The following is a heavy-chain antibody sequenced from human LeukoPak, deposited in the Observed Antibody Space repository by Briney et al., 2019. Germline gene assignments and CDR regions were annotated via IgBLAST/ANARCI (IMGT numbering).Heavy chain of an antibody. Sequence: TSETLSLTCTVSGGSISSYYWSWIRQPPGNGLEWIGYIYYSGSTNYNPSLKSRVTISVDTSKNQFALKLSSVTAADTAVYYCARGYSGYDVGYWGQGTLVTVSS. V-gene: IGHV4-59*08. D-gene: IGHD5-12*01. CDR2: IYYSGST. J-gene: IGHJ4*02. CDR1: GGSISSYY. CDR3: ARGYSGYDVGY.